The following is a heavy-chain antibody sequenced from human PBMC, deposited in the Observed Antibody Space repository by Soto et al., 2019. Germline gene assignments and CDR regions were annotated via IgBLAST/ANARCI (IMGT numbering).Heavy chain of an antibody. CDR1: GFPFSSYA. CDR2: ISDSGGST. CDR3: AKRNGDY. J-gene: IGHJ4*02. Sequence: VQLLESGGDLVQPGGSLRLSCAASGFPFSSYAMSWVRQAPGKGLEWVSTISDSGGSTYYADSVKGRFTISRDNSKNTLYLQMNSLRTEDTAVYYCAKRNGDYWGQGALVTVSS. V-gene: IGHV3-23*01.